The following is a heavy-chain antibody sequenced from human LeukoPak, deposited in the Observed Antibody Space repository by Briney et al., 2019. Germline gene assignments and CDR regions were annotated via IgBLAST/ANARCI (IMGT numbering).Heavy chain of an antibody. CDR1: GYTFTSYA. J-gene: IGHJ6*04. Sequence: GASVKVSCKASGYTFTSYAMHWVRQAPGQRLEWMGWINAGNGNTKYSQKFQGRVTITRDTSASTAYIELSSLRSEDTAVYYCARGSGSSRQMDVWGKGTTVTVSS. CDR3: ARGSGSSRQMDV. CDR2: INAGNGNT. V-gene: IGHV1-3*01. D-gene: IGHD1-26*01.